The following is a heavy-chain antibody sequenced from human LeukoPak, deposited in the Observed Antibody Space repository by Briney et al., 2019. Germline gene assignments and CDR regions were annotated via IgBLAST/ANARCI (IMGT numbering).Heavy chain of an antibody. J-gene: IGHJ4*02. D-gene: IGHD3-22*01. CDR2: INPNSGGT. CDR3: AKMRATYYYDDNFDY. V-gene: IGHV1-2*02. Sequence: ASVKVSCKASGYTFTGYYMHWVRQAPGQGLEWIGWINPNSGGTNYAQKFQGRVTMTRDTSISTAYMELSRLGSDDTAVYYCAKMRATYYYDDNFDYWGQGTLVTVSS. CDR1: GYTFTGYY.